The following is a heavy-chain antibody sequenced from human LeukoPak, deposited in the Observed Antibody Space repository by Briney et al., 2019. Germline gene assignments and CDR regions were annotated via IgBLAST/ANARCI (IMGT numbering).Heavy chain of an antibody. V-gene: IGHV3-74*01. J-gene: IGHJ4*02. CDR3: ARRNFGGYSGYAFDY. Sequence: GGSLRLSCAASGFTFSSYWMSWVRQAPGKGLVWVSRINSDGSSTSYADSVKGRFTISRDNAKNTLYLQMNSLRAEDTAVYYCARRNFGGYSGYAFDYWGQGTLVTVSS. CDR2: INSDGSST. D-gene: IGHD5-12*01. CDR1: GFTFSSYW.